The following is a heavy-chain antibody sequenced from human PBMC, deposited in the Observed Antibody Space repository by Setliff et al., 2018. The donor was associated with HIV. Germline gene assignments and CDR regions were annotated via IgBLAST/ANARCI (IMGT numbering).Heavy chain of an antibody. V-gene: IGHV3-30*02. CDR1: GFTFSSYA. D-gene: IGHD6-19*01. J-gene: IGHJ4*02. Sequence: SLRLSCAASGFTFSSYAMHWVRQAPGKGLEWVAFIRYDGSYKFYADSVKGRFTISRDNSKNTLYLQMNSLRPEDTAVYYCAKNLYRSPWSPLDYWGQGTLVTVSS. CDR3: AKNLYRSPWSPLDY. CDR2: IRYDGSYK.